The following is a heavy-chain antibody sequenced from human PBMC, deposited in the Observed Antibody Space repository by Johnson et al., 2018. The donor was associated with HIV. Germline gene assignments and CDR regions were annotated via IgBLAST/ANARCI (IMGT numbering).Heavy chain of an antibody. Sequence: VQLVETGGGLIQPGGSLRLSCAASGFTVSSNYMTWVRQAPGKGLEWVSLLYSGGSPYSADSVQGRFTISRDNSKNTLYLQMNSLSAEDTAVYYCARGGEADAFDIWGQGTMVTVSS. CDR1: GFTVSSNY. CDR2: LYSGGSP. J-gene: IGHJ3*02. CDR3: ARGGEADAFDI. V-gene: IGHV3-53*02. D-gene: IGHD3-16*01.